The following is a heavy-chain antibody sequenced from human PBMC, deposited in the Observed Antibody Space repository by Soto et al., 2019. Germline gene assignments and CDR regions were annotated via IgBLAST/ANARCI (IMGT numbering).Heavy chain of an antibody. CDR2: INGGNGNT. J-gene: IGHJ4*02. V-gene: IGHV1-3*01. CDR3: ANESGSYPIYYFEY. D-gene: IGHD1-26*01. CDR1: GYTFRNYA. Sequence: ASVKVSCKTSGYTFRNYALHWVRQAPGQRLEWMGWINGGNGNTRYSQRLEGRVTITRDTSASTAYMELSSLRYEDSAVYYCANESGSYPIYYFEYWGQGTPVTVSS.